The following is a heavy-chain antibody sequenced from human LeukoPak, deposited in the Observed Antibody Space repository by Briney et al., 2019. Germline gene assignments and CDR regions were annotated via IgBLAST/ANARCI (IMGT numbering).Heavy chain of an antibody. CDR3: ARGSGWYLYFDL. J-gene: IGHJ2*01. CDR1: GFTFDDYG. D-gene: IGHD6-19*01. Sequence: GGSLRLSCAASGFTFDDYGMSWVRQAPGKGLEWVSGINWNGGSTGYADSVKGRFTISRDNAKNSLYLQINSLRAEDTALYYCARGSGWYLYFDLWGRGTLVTVSS. V-gene: IGHV3-20*04. CDR2: INWNGGST.